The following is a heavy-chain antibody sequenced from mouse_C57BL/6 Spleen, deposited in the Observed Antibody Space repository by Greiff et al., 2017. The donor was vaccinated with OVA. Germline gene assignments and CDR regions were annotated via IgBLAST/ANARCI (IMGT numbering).Heavy chain of an antibody. CDR2: IRNKANGYTT. CDR1: GFTFTDYY. Sequence: EVQRVESGGGLVQPGGSLSLSCAASGFTFTDYYMSWVRQPPGKALEWLGFIRNKANGYTTEYSASVKGRFTISRDNSQSILYLQMNALRAEDSATYYCARYLTGHWYFDVWGTGTTVTVSS. CDR3: ARYLTGHWYFDV. D-gene: IGHD4-1*01. V-gene: IGHV7-3*01. J-gene: IGHJ1*03.